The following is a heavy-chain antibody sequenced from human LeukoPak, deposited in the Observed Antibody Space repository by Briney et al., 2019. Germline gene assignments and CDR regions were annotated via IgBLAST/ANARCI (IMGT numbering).Heavy chain of an antibody. V-gene: IGHV4-4*02. J-gene: IGHJ5*02. CDR1: GGSISSSNW. CDR2: INHSGST. Sequence: SETLSLTCAVSGGSISSSNWWSWVRQPPGKGLEWIGEINHSGSTNYNPSLKSRVTISVDTSKNQFSLKLSSVTAADTAVYYCAVDVNWFDPWGQGTLVTVSS. CDR3: AVDVNWFDP. D-gene: IGHD3-9*01.